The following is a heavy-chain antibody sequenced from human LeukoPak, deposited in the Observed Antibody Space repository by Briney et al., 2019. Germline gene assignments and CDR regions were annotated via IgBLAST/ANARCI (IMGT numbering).Heavy chain of an antibody. CDR1: GYTFNHHG. Sequence: ASVKVSCKGSGYTFNHHGISWVRQAPGQGLEWMGWISCYNGDTHYAQKFQGRVTMTTDTSTATAYMEVSRLRSDDTAVYYCASIGGTSLEYWGQGTLVTVSS. V-gene: IGHV1-18*01. CDR2: ISCYNGDT. J-gene: IGHJ4*02. D-gene: IGHD4-23*01. CDR3: ASIGGTSLEY.